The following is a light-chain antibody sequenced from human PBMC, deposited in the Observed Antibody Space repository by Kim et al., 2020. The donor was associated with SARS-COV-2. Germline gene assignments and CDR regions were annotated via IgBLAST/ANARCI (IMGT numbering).Light chain of an antibody. CDR2: DAS. Sequence: DIQMTQSPSSLSASVGDRVTITCQASQDISNYLNWYQQKPEKAPKLLIYDASNLETGVPSRFSGSGSGTDFTFTISSLQPEDIATYYCQQYDNLPLTFGGGTKVDIK. CDR3: QQYDNLPLT. CDR1: QDISNY. V-gene: IGKV1-33*01. J-gene: IGKJ4*01.